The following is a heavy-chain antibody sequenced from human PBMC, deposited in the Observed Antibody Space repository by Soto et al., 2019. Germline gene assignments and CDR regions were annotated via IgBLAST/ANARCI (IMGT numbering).Heavy chain of an antibody. CDR3: AADRTAVTTDDYYYGMDV. J-gene: IGHJ6*02. D-gene: IGHD4-4*01. CDR2: IVVGSGNT. Sequence: QMQLVQSGPEVKKPGTSVKVSCKASGFTFTSSAVQWVRQARGQRLEWIGWIVVGSGNTNYAQKFQERVTITRDMCTSTAYMELSSLRSEDTAVYYCAADRTAVTTDDYYYGMDVWGQGTTVTVSS. V-gene: IGHV1-58*01. CDR1: GFTFTSSA.